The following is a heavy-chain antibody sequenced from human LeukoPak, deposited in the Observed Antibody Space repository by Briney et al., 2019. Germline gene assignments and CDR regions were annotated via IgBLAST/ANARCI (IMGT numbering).Heavy chain of an antibody. J-gene: IGHJ4*02. V-gene: IGHV1-46*01. CDR1: GGTFSSYA. D-gene: IGHD1-26*01. Sequence: ASVKVSCKASGGTFSSYAISWVRQAPGQGLEWMGIINPSGGSTNYAQKFQGRVTMTRDMSTTTVYMELSSLRSEDTAVYYCARDVVGGGNFDYWGQGTLVTVSS. CDR3: ARDVVGGGNFDY. CDR2: INPSGGST.